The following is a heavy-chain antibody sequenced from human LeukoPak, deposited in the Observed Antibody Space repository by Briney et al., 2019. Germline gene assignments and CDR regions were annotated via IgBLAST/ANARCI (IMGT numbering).Heavy chain of an antibody. Sequence: TSETLSLTRTVSGGSISSYYWSWIRQPPGKGLEWIGYIYYSGSTNYNPSLKSRVTISVDTSKNQFSLKLSSVTAADTAVYYCASLGGDYAFDYWGQGTLVTVSS. J-gene: IGHJ4*02. D-gene: IGHD4-17*01. V-gene: IGHV4-59*01. CDR1: GGSISSYY. CDR2: IYYSGST. CDR3: ASLGGDYAFDY.